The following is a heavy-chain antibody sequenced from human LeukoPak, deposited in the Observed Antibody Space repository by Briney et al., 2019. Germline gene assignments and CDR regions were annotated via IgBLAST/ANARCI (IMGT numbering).Heavy chain of an antibody. V-gene: IGHV4-34*01. Sequence: SETLSLTCAVYGVSFSGYYWSWMRQPPGKGLEWVGEINRSGSTNYNPSLKSRVTLSVDTSENQFCLKVSYVTAADPAVYCFARGRRYYGSGLGCWFDPWGQGTLVTVSS. CDR3: ARGRRYYGSGLGCWFDP. CDR2: INRSGST. CDR1: GVSFSGYY. D-gene: IGHD3-10*01. J-gene: IGHJ5*02.